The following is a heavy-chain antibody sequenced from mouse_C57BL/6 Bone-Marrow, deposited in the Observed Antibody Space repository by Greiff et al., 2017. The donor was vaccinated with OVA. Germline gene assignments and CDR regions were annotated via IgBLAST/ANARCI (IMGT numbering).Heavy chain of an antibody. CDR3: ARHGLDPFDY. CDR1: GYTFTSYT. CDR2: INPSSGYT. J-gene: IGHJ2*01. D-gene: IGHD3-3*01. V-gene: IGHV1-4*01. Sequence: QVQLQQSGAELARPGASVKMSCKASGYTFTSYTMHWVKQRPGQGLEWIGYINPSSGYTKYNQKFKDKATLTADKSSSTAYMQLSSLTSEDSAVSYCARHGLDPFDYWGQGTTLTVSS.